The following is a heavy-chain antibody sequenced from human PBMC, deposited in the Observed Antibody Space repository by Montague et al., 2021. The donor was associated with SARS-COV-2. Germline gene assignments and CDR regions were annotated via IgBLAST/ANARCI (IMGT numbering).Heavy chain of an antibody. V-gene: IGHV3-48*03. D-gene: IGHD3-3*01. CDR2: ISSSGSTI. CDR1: GFTFSSYE. CDR3: AREPRETGSDWYYDFWSGYSLPRGYYYYGMDV. Sequence: SLRLSCAASGFTFSSYEMNWVRQAPGKGLEWVSYISSSGSTIYYADSVKGRFTISRDNAKNSLYLQMNSLRAEDTAVYYCAREPRETGSDWYYDFWSGYSLPRGYYYYGMDVWGQGTTVTVSS. J-gene: IGHJ6*02.